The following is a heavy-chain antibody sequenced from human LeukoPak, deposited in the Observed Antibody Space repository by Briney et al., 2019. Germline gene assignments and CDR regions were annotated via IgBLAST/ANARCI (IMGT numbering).Heavy chain of an antibody. V-gene: IGHV4-38-2*01. Sequence: PSKTLSLTCAVSGYSISSGYYWGWIRQPPGKGLEWIGSIYHSGSTYYNPSLKSRVTISVDTSKNPSSLKLSSVTAADTAVYYCARRGSAAGTGFDYWGQGTLVTVSS. J-gene: IGHJ4*02. CDR1: GYSISSGYY. CDR2: IYHSGST. CDR3: ARRGSAAGTGFDY. D-gene: IGHD6-13*01.